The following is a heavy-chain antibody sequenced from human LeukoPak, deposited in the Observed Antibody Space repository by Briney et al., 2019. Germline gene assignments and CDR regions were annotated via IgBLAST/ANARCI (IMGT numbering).Heavy chain of an antibody. Sequence: ASVKVSCKASGGTFSRYAISWVRQAPGQGLEWMGGYIPMFATANYAENFQTRVTITADESTSTFSMELSSLRREDGAVYFCAGASSKWELSFWGQGALVTVSS. CDR1: GGTFSRYA. D-gene: IGHD1-26*01. J-gene: IGHJ4*02. V-gene: IGHV1-69*13. CDR3: AGASSKWELSF. CDR2: YIPMFATA.